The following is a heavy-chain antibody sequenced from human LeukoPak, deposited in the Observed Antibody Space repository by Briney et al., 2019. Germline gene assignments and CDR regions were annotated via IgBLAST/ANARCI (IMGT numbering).Heavy chain of an antibody. CDR3: ARGIWFDP. CDR1: GYFISSAYY. V-gene: IGHV4-38-2*02. Sequence: SETLSLTCTVSGYFISSAYYWGWIRQPPGKGLEWIGEINHSGSTNYNPSLKSRVTISVDTSKNQFSLKLSSVTAADTAVYYCARGIWFDPWGQGTLVTVSS. J-gene: IGHJ5*02. CDR2: INHSGST.